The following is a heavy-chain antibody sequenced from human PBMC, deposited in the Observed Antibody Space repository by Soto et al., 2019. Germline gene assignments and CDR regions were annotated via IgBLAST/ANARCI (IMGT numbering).Heavy chain of an antibody. J-gene: IGHJ4*02. CDR1: GFTLRTYW. Sequence: DVQGVESGGGLVQPGGSLRLSCAAAGFTLRTYWMTWVRQAPGKGLEWVANIKQDGSEKYYVDSVKGRFTVSRDNAKNSLCLQMNSLRTEDTAVYYCGTADRGTAAGGTVQWGQGTLVTVSS. CDR3: GTADRGTAAGGTVQ. D-gene: IGHD6-13*01. CDR2: IKQDGSEK. V-gene: IGHV3-7*01.